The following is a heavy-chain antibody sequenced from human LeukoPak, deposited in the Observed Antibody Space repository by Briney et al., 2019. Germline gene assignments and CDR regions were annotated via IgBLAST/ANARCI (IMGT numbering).Heavy chain of an antibody. CDR1: GFTINDYF. V-gene: IGHV3-11*01. CDR2: VSSTGSTT. D-gene: IGHD3-10*01. CDR3: AKDIAEGYYGSGSYYKRIYYYYGMDV. Sequence: EGSLRLSCSTSGFTINDYFMSWVRQAPGKGLEWVAYVSSTGSTTYYADSVKGRFTISRDNAKNSLYLQMNSLRAEDTALYYCAKDIAEGYYGSGSYYKRIYYYYGMDVWGQGTTVTVSS. J-gene: IGHJ6*02.